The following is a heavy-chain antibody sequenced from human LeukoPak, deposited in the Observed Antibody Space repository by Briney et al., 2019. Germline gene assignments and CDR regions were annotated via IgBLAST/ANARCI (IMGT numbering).Heavy chain of an antibody. Sequence: PSQTLSLTCTVSGGSISRGGYYWSWIRQHPGKGLEWIVYIYYSGSTYYNTSLKSRVTISVDTSKNQFSLKLSSVTAADTAVYYCATLSGYSSSWPYYYYGLDVWGQGTTVTVSS. D-gene: IGHD6-13*01. J-gene: IGHJ6*02. V-gene: IGHV4-31*03. CDR2: IYYSGST. CDR3: ATLSGYSSSWPYYYYGLDV. CDR1: GGSISRGGYY.